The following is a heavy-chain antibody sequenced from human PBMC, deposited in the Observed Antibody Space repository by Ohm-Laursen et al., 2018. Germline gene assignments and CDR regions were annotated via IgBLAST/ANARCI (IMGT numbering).Heavy chain of an antibody. Sequence: SLRLSCAASGFTFSTSGIHWVRQAPGKGLEWVAVISYDGSNKFYADSVKGRFTISREDSKNTLYLQMNSLRAEDAAVYYCAKDGDYGVFSDYWGQGTLVTVSS. J-gene: IGHJ4*02. V-gene: IGHV3-30*18. CDR3: AKDGDYGVFSDY. D-gene: IGHD4-17*01. CDR1: GFTFSTSG. CDR2: ISYDGSNK.